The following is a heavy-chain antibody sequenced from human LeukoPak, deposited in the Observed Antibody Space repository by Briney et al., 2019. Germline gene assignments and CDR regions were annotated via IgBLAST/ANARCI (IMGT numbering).Heavy chain of an antibody. CDR2: INHSGST. CDR1: GVSFSGYY. Sequence: SETLSLTCAVYGVSFSGYYWRWIRQPPGKGLEWIGEINHSGSTNYNPSLKSRVTISVDTSKNQFSLELSSVTAADTAVYYCARGRMKKVRRVSNYFDYWSQGTLVTVSS. D-gene: IGHD3-10*01. J-gene: IGHJ4*02. CDR3: ARGRMKKVRRVSNYFDY. V-gene: IGHV4-34*01.